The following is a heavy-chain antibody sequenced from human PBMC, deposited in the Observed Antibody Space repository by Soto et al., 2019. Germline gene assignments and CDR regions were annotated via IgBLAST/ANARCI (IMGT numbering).Heavy chain of an antibody. D-gene: IGHD2-2*01. CDR3: AKDRERGVPAANNWFDP. Sequence: GGSLRLSCVASGFAFSDYYMTWIRQAPGKGLEWISYISPTGSQAAYADSVRGRFTISRDNAKNTLYLQINNRRAEDTAVYDCAKDRERGVPAANNWFDPWGQGTLVTVSS. J-gene: IGHJ5*02. CDR2: ISPTGSQA. V-gene: IGHV3-11*05. CDR1: GFAFSDYY.